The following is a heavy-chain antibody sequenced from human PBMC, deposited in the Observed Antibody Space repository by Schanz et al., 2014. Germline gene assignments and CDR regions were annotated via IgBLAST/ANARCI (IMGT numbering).Heavy chain of an antibody. J-gene: IGHJ4*02. CDR2: ISGTGSTP. V-gene: IGHV3-23*04. CDR1: GFTFSNYA. D-gene: IGHD3-10*01. CDR3: AKDRRDNYGSGTFYFEH. Sequence: VQLVESGGGLVKPGGSLRLSCAVSGFTFSNYAMSWVRQAPGKGLDWVSIISGTGSTPYYADSVKGRFTISRDTSKNTLYLQMSSLRAEDTALYFCAKDRRDNYGSGTFYFEHWGQGTLVTVSS.